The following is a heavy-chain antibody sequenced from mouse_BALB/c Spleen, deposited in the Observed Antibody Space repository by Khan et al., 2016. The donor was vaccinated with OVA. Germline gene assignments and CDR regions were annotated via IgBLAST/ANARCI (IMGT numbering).Heavy chain of an antibody. CDR3: AREGAYYRSDGWFSY. CDR2: INPSNGYT. V-gene: IGHV1-4*01. Sequence: QVRLQQSGAELARPGASVKMSCKASGYTFTTYTMHWVKQRPGQGLEWIGYINPSNGYTNYNQKFKDKSTLTAEKSSSTAYMQLSSLTSDYSAVYYCAREGAYYRSDGWFSYWGQGTLVTVSA. D-gene: IGHD2-14*01. CDR1: GYTFTTYT. J-gene: IGHJ3*01.